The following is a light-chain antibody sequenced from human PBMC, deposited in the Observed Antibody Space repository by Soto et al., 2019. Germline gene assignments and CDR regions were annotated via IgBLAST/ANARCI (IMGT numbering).Light chain of an antibody. V-gene: IGLV2-23*02. CDR1: SSDVGSFNL. CDR3: CSYAGSSTFVV. CDR2: DVS. J-gene: IGLJ2*01. Sequence: QSALTQPASVSGSPGQSITISCTGTSSDVGSFNLVSWYQHHPGKAPKLMIYDVSKRPSGVSNRFSGSKSGNTASLTISGLQAEDESYYYCCSYAGSSTFVVFGGGTKLTVL.